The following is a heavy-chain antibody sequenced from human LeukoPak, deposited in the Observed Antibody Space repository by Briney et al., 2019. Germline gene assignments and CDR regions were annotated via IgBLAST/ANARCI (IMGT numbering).Heavy chain of an antibody. CDR1: GGSISSYY. J-gene: IGHJ4*02. CDR2: IYYSGST. Sequence: SETLSLTCTVSGGSISSYYWSWIRQPPGKGLEWIGYIYYSGSTNYNPSLKSRVTISVDTSKNQFSLKLSSVTAADTAVYYCARGELRFLEWLPVDYWGQGTLVTVSS. CDR3: ARGELRFLEWLPVDY. V-gene: IGHV4-59*01. D-gene: IGHD3-3*01.